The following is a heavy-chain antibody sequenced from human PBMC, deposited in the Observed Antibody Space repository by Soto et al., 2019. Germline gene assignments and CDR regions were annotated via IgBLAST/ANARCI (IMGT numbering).Heavy chain of an antibody. J-gene: IGHJ4*02. V-gene: IGHV1-46*01. CDR3: ARESSSSCHDY. Sequence: ASVKVSCKAAGYTFTNYYIHWVRQAPGQGLEWMGVINPSGGSTTYAQKFQGRVTMTRDTSTSTVYMELTSLRSEDTAVYYCARESSSSCHDYWGQGTLVTVSS. CDR1: GYTFTNYY. CDR2: INPSGGST. D-gene: IGHD6-13*01.